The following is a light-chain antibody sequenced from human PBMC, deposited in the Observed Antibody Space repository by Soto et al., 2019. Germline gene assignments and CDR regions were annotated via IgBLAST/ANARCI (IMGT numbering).Light chain of an antibody. Sequence: QSVLTQPPSASGTPGQRVTISCSGSSSNIGSNTVNWYQQLPGTAPKLLIYSNNQRPSGVPDRFSGSKSGTSASLAISGLQYEDEADYYCAAWDDSRDVVFGGGTKLTVL. V-gene: IGLV1-44*01. CDR1: SSNIGSNT. CDR2: SNN. J-gene: IGLJ2*01. CDR3: AAWDDSRDVV.